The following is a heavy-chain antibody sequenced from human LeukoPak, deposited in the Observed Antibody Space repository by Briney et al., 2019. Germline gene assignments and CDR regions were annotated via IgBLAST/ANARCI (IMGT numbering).Heavy chain of an antibody. J-gene: IGHJ4*02. CDR2: IIPVFGTA. V-gene: IGHV1-69*13. CDR1: GGTFSSYG. CDR3: ARAVLDDSSGHY. D-gene: IGHD3-22*01. Sequence: ASVKVSCKSSGGTFSSYGISWVRQAPGQGLEWMGGIIPVFGTANYAQRFQGRVTITADESTSTAYMELSRLRSDDTAVYYCARAVLDDSSGHYWGQGTLVTVSS.